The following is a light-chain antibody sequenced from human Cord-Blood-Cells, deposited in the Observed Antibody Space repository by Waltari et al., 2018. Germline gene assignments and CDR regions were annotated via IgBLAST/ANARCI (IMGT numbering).Light chain of an antibody. CDR1: SSAGGGYNY. CDR3: SSYTSSSTWV. J-gene: IGLJ3*02. Sequence: QSALTQPASVSSSPGQSITISCTGTSSAGGGYNYVSWYQQHPGKAPKLMIYDVSNRPSGVSNRFSGSKSGNTASLTISGLQAEDEADYYCSSYTSSSTWVFGGGTKLTVL. CDR2: DVS. V-gene: IGLV2-14*01.